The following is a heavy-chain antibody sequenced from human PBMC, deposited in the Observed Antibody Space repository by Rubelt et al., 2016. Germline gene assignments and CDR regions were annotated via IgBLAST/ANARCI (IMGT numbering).Heavy chain of an antibody. V-gene: IGHV4-39*01. D-gene: IGHD6-13*01. Sequence: QLQLQESGPGLVKPSETLSLTCTVSGGSISSSSYYWGWIRQPPGKGLEWIGSIYYSGSTYYNPSLKSRVTISVDTSKNRFSLKLSSVTAADTAVYYCARGGSIAAAGKSWFDPWGQGTLVTVSS. CDR2: IYYSGST. CDR3: ARGGSIAAAGKSWFDP. J-gene: IGHJ5*02. CDR1: GGSISSSSYY.